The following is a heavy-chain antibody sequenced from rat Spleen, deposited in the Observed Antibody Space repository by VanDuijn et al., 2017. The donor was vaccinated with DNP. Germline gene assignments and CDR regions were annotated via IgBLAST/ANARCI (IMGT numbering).Heavy chain of an antibody. D-gene: IGHD4-3*01. J-gene: IGHJ4*01. V-gene: IGHV5-25*01. CDR2: ISTSGGST. CDR3: ARRGGFGVRGAMDA. Sequence: EVQLVESGGGLVQPGRSLKLSCAASGFTFSNYDMAWVRQAPTKGLEWVASISTSGGSTYYRDSVKGRFTVSRDNAKSTLYLQMDSLRSEDTATYYCARRGGFGVRGAMDAWGQGTSVTVSS. CDR1: GFTFSNYD.